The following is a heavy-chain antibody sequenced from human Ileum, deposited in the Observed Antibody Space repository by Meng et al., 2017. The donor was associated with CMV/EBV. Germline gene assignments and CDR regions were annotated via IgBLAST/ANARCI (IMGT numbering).Heavy chain of an antibody. Sequence: QLQLQEPVPGLVKPSETLSLTCTVSGGSISSNKNYWGWIRQPPGKGLDWIGSVYYTGKTFYNPSLKSRVTISIDTSKNQFSLKMNSVTAADTAVYYCARVGAGRIGVMPDYWGQGTLVTVSS. CDR3: ARVGAGRIGVMPDY. CDR2: VYYTGKT. D-gene: IGHD3-16*01. CDR1: GGSISSNKNY. V-gene: IGHV4-39*07. J-gene: IGHJ4*02.